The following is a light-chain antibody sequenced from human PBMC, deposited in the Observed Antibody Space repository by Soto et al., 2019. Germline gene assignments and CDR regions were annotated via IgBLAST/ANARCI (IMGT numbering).Light chain of an antibody. CDR1: QNVANY. CDR2: ESS. V-gene: IGKV3-11*01. CDR3: QQSYSTPWT. J-gene: IGKJ1*01. Sequence: IVLTQSPASLSLSPGERATLSCRASQNVANYLDWYQQKPGQAPRLLIYESSNRATGIPTRFSGSGSGTDFTLTISSLQPEDFATYYCQQSYSTPWTFGQATKVDIK.